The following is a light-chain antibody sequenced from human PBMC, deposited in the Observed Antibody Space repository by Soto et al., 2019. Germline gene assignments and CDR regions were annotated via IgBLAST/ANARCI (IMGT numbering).Light chain of an antibody. J-gene: IGLJ1*01. CDR1: SSNIGSNY. Sequence: QSVLTKPPSASGTPGQRVTISYSGSSSNIGSNYVYWYQQLPGTAPKLLIYRNNQRPSGVPDRFSGSKSGTSASLAISGLRSEDEADYYCAAWDDSLSGYVFGTGTKVTVL. V-gene: IGLV1-47*01. CDR2: RNN. CDR3: AAWDDSLSGYV.